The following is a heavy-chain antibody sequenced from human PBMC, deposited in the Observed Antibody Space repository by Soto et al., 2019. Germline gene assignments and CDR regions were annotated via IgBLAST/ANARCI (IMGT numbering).Heavy chain of an antibody. J-gene: IGHJ6*02. CDR2: IYYSGST. D-gene: IGHD3-10*01. Sequence: SETLSLTCTVSGGSISSYYWSWIRQPPGKGLEWIGYIYYSGSTNYNPSLKSRVTISVDTSKNQFSLKLSSVSAADTAVYYCARDSEGYYGSGSYYSASYYYYGMDVWGQGTTVTVSS. V-gene: IGHV4-59*01. CDR1: GGSISSYY. CDR3: ARDSEGYYGSGSYYSASYYYYGMDV.